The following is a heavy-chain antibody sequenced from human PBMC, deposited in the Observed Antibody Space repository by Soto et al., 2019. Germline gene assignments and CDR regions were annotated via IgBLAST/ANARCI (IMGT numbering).Heavy chain of an antibody. V-gene: IGHV1-69*01. J-gene: IGHJ6*02. Sequence: QVQLVQSGAEVKKPGSSVKVSCKASGGTFSSNAISWVRQAPGQGLEWMGGIIPIFGTADYAQNFQGRVTITADESTGTAYMELRSLRSEDTAAYYCARPLFPRGGGRVATYGIDVWGQGTTVTVSS. CDR2: IIPIFGTA. CDR1: GGTFSSNA. D-gene: IGHD1-26*01. CDR3: ARPLFPRGGGRVATYGIDV.